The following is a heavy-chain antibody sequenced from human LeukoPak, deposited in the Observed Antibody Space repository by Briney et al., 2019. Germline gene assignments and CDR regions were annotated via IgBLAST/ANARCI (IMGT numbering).Heavy chain of an antibody. J-gene: IGHJ4*02. CDR3: ARDPIQYYYDSSGYYDY. D-gene: IGHD3-22*01. Sequence: PSETLSLTCTVSGGSISSSSYYWGWIRQPPGKGLEWIGSIYYSGSTYYNPSLKSRVTISVDTSKNQFSLKLSSVTAADTAVYYCARDPIQYYYDSSGYYDYWGQGTLVTVSS. V-gene: IGHV4-39*07. CDR1: GGSISSSSYY. CDR2: IYYSGST.